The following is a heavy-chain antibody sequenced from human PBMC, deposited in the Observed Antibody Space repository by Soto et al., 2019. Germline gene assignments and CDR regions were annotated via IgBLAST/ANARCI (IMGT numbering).Heavy chain of an antibody. D-gene: IGHD1-26*01. CDR3: ARLDSGSYPYYYYYGMDV. Sequence: LGESLKISCKVSGYSFTSYWIGWVRQMPGKGLEWMGGIYPGDSDSRYSPSFLGQVTISADNAFSTAYLQWSSLKASDTAMYYCARLDSGSYPYYYYYGMDVWGQGTTVTVSS. V-gene: IGHV5-51*01. J-gene: IGHJ6*02. CDR1: GYSFTSYW. CDR2: IYPGDSDS.